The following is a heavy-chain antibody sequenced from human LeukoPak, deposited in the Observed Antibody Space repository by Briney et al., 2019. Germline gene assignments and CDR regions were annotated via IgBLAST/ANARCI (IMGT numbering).Heavy chain of an antibody. Sequence: SETLSLTCTVSGGSISSYYWSWIRQPPGKGLEWIGYIYYSGSTNYNPSLKSRVTISVDTSKNQFSLKLSSVTAADTAVYYCASQGYDCSGYAFDIWGQGTMVTVSS. D-gene: IGHD3-22*01. CDR3: ASQGYDCSGYAFDI. CDR1: GGSISSYY. J-gene: IGHJ3*02. V-gene: IGHV4-59*01. CDR2: IYYSGST.